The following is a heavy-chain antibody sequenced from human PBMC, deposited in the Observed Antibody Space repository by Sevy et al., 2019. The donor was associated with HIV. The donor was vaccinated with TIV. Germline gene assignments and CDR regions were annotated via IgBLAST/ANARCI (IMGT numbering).Heavy chain of an antibody. D-gene: IGHD2-15*01. CDR2: ISSSSSYI. Sequence: GGSLRLSCAASGFTFSSYSMNWVRQAPGEGLEWVSSISSSSSYIYYADSVKGRFTISRDNAKNSLYLQMNSLRAEDTAVDYCARLRLDCSGGSCYSDYYYYYGMDVWGQGTTVTVSS. CDR1: GFTFSSYS. CDR3: ARLRLDCSGGSCYSDYYYYYGMDV. J-gene: IGHJ6*02. V-gene: IGHV3-21*01.